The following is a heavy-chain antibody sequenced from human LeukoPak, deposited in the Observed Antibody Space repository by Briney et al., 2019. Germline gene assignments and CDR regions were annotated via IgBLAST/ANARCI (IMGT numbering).Heavy chain of an antibody. CDR1: GFTFSSYE. Sequence: GGSLRLSCAASGFTFSSYEMNWVRQAPGKGLEWVSTISGSGYSTYYADSVKGRFTISRDNAKNSLYLQMNSLRAEDTAVYYCARTPYYHDYWGQGTLVTVSS. V-gene: IGHV3-48*03. J-gene: IGHJ4*02. D-gene: IGHD3-10*01. CDR3: ARTPYYHDY. CDR2: ISGSGYST.